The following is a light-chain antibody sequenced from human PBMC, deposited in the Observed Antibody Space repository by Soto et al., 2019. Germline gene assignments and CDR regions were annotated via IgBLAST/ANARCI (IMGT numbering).Light chain of an antibody. CDR3: QQYGSSPI. J-gene: IGKJ4*01. CDR1: QSVSSSY. Sequence: EIVLTQSPGTLSLSPGERATLSCRASQSVSSSYLAWYQQKPGQAPRLLIYGACSRATGIPDRFSGSGSGTDFTLTISRLEPEDYAVYYCQQYGSSPIFGGGTKVEIK. CDR2: GAC. V-gene: IGKV3-20*01.